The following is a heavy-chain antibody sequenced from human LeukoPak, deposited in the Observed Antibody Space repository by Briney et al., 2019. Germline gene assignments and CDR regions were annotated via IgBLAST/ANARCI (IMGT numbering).Heavy chain of an antibody. CDR1: GDSISSYY. Sequence: SSETLSLTCTVSGDSISSYYWSWIRQPPGKGLEWIGCVYYNGNTNYDPSLKSRVTISVDTSKNQFSLNLSSVTAADTAVYYCARAITGTTFAFDMWGQGTMVTVSS. CDR3: ARAITGTTFAFDM. CDR2: VYYNGNT. D-gene: IGHD1-20*01. J-gene: IGHJ3*02. V-gene: IGHV4-59*01.